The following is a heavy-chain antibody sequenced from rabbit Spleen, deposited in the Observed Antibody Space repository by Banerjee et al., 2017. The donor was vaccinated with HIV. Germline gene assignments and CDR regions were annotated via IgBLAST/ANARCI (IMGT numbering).Heavy chain of an antibody. J-gene: IGHJ4*01. CDR2: INAATAKP. CDR1: AFSFSDRDV. V-gene: IGHV1S40*01. CDR3: ARDLVGVIGWNFNL. Sequence: QSLEESGGDLVKPGASLTLTCKASAFSFSDRDVMCWVRQAPGKGLEWIACINAATAKPVYATWAKGRFFMSRTSSTTVTLQMTSLTAADTATYLCARDLVGVIGWNFNLWGQGTLVTVS. D-gene: IGHD1-1*01.